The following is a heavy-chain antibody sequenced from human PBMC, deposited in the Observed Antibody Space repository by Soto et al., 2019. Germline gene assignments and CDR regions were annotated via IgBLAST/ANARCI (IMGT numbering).Heavy chain of an antibody. CDR3: ARDYSLAGSGPSHYYDSSGKFDY. D-gene: IGHD3-22*01. CDR1: GYTFTTYG. J-gene: IGHJ4*02. CDR2: ISAYNGNT. V-gene: IGHV1-18*01. Sequence: ASVKVSCKASGYTFTTYGISWVRQAPGQGLEWLGWISAYNGNTNYAQKLQGRVTMTTDTSTSTAYMELRSLRSDDTAVYYCARDYSLAGSGPSHYYDSSGKFDYWGQGTLVTVSS.